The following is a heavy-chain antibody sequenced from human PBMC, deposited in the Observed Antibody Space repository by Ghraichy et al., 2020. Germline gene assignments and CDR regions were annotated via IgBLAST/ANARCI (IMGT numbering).Heavy chain of an antibody. CDR1: GFTFNNYW. CDR3: VSAMALPGY. D-gene: IGHD5-18*01. J-gene: IGHJ1*01. Sequence: GGSLRLSCAASGFTFNNYWMHWVRQAPGKGLVWVSLISSDGSTTRYGDSVKGRFTISRDNAKSTLNLQMNSLRAEDTAVYYCVSAMALPGYWGQGTLLPVSS. CDR2: ISSDGSTT. V-gene: IGHV3-74*01.